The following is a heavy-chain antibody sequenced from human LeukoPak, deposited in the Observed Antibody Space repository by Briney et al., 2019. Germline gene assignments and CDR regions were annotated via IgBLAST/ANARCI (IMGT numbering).Heavy chain of an antibody. CDR3: ARTVGEPGAEYFQH. CDR2: IFYSGST. Sequence: SETLSLTCTVSGGSISTSRYYWGWIRQPPGKWLEWIGGIFYSGSTYYNPSLKSRVTISVDTSKKQFSLKLSSVTAADTAVYYCARTVGEPGAEYFQHWGQGTLVTVSS. V-gene: IGHV4-39*01. J-gene: IGHJ1*01. CDR1: GGSISTSRYY. D-gene: IGHD3-10*01.